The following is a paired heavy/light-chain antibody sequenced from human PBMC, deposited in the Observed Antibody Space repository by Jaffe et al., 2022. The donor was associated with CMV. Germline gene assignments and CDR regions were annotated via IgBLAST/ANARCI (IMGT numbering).Heavy chain of an antibody. Sequence: EVQLVQSGAEAKKPGESVKMSCRISGHSFTSFWINWVRQMPGGQLEWMGRIDPIDSDIRYSPSFQGHITISADKSVNTAYLQWSSLKASDSAVYYCAHTSAAFNWMDRWGQGTLVTVSS. CDR3: AHTSAAFNWMDR. D-gene: IGHD3-3*02. CDR2: IDPIDSDI. V-gene: IGHV5-10-1*01. CDR1: GHSFTSFW. J-gene: IGHJ5*02.
Light chain of an antibody. CDR3: QQYEYWSLWT. J-gene: IGKJ1*01. Sequence: EIVMTQSPATLSVSPGERATLSCRASQSISTNLAWYQQKPGQAPRLLIYGASTRATGVPARFSGSGSETEFTLTISSLQSEDFAVYYCQQYEYWSLWTFGQGTKVDIK. CDR2: GAS. V-gene: IGKV3-15*01. CDR1: QSISTN.